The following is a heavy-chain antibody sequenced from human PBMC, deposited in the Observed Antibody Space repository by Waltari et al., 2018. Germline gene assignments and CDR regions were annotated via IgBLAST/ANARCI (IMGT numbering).Heavy chain of an antibody. D-gene: IGHD5-18*01. CDR3: ARGEYSYGPRFPHYYYYGMDV. Sequence: QVQLVQSGAEVKKPGSSVKVSCKASGGTFSSYAISWVRQAPGQGLEWMGGIIPIFGTANYAQKFQGRVTITADESTSTAYMELSSLRSEDTAVYYCARGEYSYGPRFPHYYYYGMDVWGQGTTVTVSS. CDR2: IIPIFGTA. J-gene: IGHJ6*02. V-gene: IGHV1-69*01. CDR1: GGTFSSYA.